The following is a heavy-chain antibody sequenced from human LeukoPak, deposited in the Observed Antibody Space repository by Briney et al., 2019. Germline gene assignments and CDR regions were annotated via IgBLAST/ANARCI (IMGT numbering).Heavy chain of an antibody. J-gene: IGHJ4*02. CDR3: TRISGSSSGPFDY. D-gene: IGHD1-26*01. Sequence: SGGSLRLSCAASGFTFSNAWMSWVRQAPGKGLEWVGRIKIKTDGGTIEYGAPVKGRFTILRDDSKNTLYLQMNTLETEDTGVYYCTRISGSSSGPFDYWGQGSLVTVSS. CDR1: GFTFSNAW. CDR2: IKIKTDGGTI. V-gene: IGHV3-15*01.